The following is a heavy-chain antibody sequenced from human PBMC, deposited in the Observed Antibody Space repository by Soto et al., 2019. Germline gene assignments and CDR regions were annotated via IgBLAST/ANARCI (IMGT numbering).Heavy chain of an antibody. Sequence: SLRLSCTASGFTFGDYAMSWFRQAPGKGLEWVGFIRSKAYGGTTEYAASVKGRFTISRDDSKSIAYLQMNSLKTEDTAVYYCTRGGYSSSWPFDYWGQGTLVTVSS. CDR2: IRSKAYGGTT. J-gene: IGHJ4*02. CDR3: TRGGYSSSWPFDY. D-gene: IGHD6-13*01. CDR1: GFTFGDYA. V-gene: IGHV3-49*03.